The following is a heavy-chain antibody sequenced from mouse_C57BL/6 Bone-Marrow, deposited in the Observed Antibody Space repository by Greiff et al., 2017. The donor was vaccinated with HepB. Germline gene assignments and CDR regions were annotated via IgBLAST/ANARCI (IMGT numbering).Heavy chain of an antibody. CDR2: ISDGGSYT. J-gene: IGHJ4*01. Sequence: EVMLVESGGDLVKPGGSLKLSCAASGFTFSSYAMSWVRQTPEKRLEWVATISDGGSYTYYPDNVKGRFTISRDNAKNNLYLQMSHLKSEDTAMYYCARDYDYDDAMDYWGQGTSVTVSS. CDR3: ARDYDYDDAMDY. D-gene: IGHD2-4*01. CDR1: GFTFSSYA. V-gene: IGHV5-4*01.